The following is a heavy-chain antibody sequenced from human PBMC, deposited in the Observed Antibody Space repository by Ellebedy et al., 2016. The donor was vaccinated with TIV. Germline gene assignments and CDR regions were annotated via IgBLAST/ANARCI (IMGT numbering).Heavy chain of an antibody. D-gene: IGHD6-19*01. V-gene: IGHV3-7*01. CDR2: INQDGSGK. J-gene: IGHJ4*02. CDR1: GFTFSTYW. CDR3: ARDHVSGWALGF. Sequence: GGSLRLFCTASGFTFSTYWMTWVRQAPGKGLEWVANINQDGSGKYYVDSVKGRFTVSRDNAKNSLYLQMNSLRAEDTAVYYCARDHVSGWALGFWGQGTLVTVSS.